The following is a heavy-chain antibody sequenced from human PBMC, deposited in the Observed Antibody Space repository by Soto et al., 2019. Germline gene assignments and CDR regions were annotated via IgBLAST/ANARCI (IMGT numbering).Heavy chain of an antibody. V-gene: IGHV3-33*08. D-gene: IGHD3-22*01. J-gene: IGHJ4*02. CDR1: GFTFSGFD. Sequence: GSLRLSCEASGFTFSGFDMHWVRQAPGKGLEWVAVIWYDGSNKYYADSVKGRFTISRDNSKNTLYLEMNSLRAEDAAVYYCARGDNTGHYVHWGQGALVTVS. CDR3: ARGDNTGHYVH. CDR2: IWYDGSNK.